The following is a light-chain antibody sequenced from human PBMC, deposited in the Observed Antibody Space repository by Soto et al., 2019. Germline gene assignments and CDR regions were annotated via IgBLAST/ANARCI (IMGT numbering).Light chain of an antibody. CDR2: GAS. Sequence: EIVMTQSPATLSVSQGERATLSCRASQSFSSNLAWYQQKPGQAPRLLIYGASARATGVPARFSGSASGTEFTLTISSLQSEDFAVYYCQQYNNWPPWTFGQGTKVDI. V-gene: IGKV3-15*01. CDR1: QSFSSN. CDR3: QQYNNWPPWT. J-gene: IGKJ1*01.